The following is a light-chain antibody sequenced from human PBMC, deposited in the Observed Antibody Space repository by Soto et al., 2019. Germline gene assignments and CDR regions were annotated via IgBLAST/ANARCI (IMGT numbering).Light chain of an antibody. CDR1: QSINNRY. Sequence: EIVLTQSPGTLSLSPGERATLSCRASQSINNRYLAWYQQQLGQAPRLLIYAASSRATGIPDRFSGSGSGTDFTLTISRLEPEDFAVYLCQQFGTSPGFTFGPGTKVHIK. CDR3: QQFGTSPGFT. V-gene: IGKV3-20*01. J-gene: IGKJ3*01. CDR2: AAS.